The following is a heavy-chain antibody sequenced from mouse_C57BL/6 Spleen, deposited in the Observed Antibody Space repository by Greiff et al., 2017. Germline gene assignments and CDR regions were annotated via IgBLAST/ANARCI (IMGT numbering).Heavy chain of an antibody. J-gene: IGHJ2*01. D-gene: IGHD1-1*01. CDR3: ERVITKVVAPFDY. V-gene: IGHV1-66*01. CDR1: GYSFTSSY. CDR2: IYPGSGNT. Sequence: VQLQQSGPELVKPGASVKISCKASGYSFTSSYIHWVKQRPGQGLEWIGWIYPGSGNTKYNEKFKGKATLTADTSSSTAYMQLSSLTSEDSAVYYCERVITKVVAPFDYWGQGTTLTVSS.